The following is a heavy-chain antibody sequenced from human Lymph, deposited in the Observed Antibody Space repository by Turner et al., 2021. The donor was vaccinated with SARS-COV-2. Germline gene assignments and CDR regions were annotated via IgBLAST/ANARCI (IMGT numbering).Heavy chain of an antibody. Sequence: QLQLQESGPGLGKPSETLSLTCTVPGGSISSSFYYWGWVRQPLGKGLEWIGSIYYGGSTYYNPSLQSRVTISVDTSKNQFSLKLTSVTAADTAVFYCARGSPQGWYVPVFDYWGQGTLVTVSS. CDR1: GGSISSSFYY. V-gene: IGHV4-39*01. J-gene: IGHJ4*02. CDR3: ARGSPQGWYVPVFDY. CDR2: IYYGGST. D-gene: IGHD6-19*01.